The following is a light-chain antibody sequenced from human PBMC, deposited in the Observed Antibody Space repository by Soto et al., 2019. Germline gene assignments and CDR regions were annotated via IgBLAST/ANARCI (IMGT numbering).Light chain of an antibody. CDR3: CSYAAITTPVI. CDR1: SSDVGNYNL. CDR2: EVS. J-gene: IGLJ2*01. V-gene: IGLV2-23*02. Sequence: QSVLTQPASVSGSPGQSITISCTGTSSDVGNYNLVSWYQQHPGKAPKLMIYEVSKRPSGFADRFSGSKSGNTASLTISGLQAEDEADYFCCSYAAITTPVIFGGGTKLTVL.